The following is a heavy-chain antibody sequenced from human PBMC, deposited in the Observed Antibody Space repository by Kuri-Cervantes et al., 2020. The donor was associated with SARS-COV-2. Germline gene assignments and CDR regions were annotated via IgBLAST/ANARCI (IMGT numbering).Heavy chain of an antibody. Sequence: SVKVSCQASGYTFTSYGISWVGQAPGQGLEWVGGIIPIFGTANYAQKFQGGVTNTADESTSTAYMELSSLRSEDTAVYYCARGPKESLEYSSGHYYYYGMDVWGQGTTVTVSS. CDR3: ARGPKESLEYSSGHYYYYGMDV. CDR1: GYTFTSYG. V-gene: IGHV1-69*13. J-gene: IGHJ6*02. CDR2: IIPIFGTA. D-gene: IGHD6-19*01.